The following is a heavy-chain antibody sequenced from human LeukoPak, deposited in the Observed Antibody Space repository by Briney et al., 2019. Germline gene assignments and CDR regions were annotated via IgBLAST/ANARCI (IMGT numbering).Heavy chain of an antibody. CDR1: GGSFSGYY. J-gene: IGHJ4*02. V-gene: IGHV4-34*01. CDR2: INHNGST. D-gene: IGHD4-23*01. CDR3: ARRSLRWRTGKQRCYFDY. Sequence: SETLSLTCAVYGGSFSGYYWSWIRQPPGKGLEWIGEINHNGSTNYNPSPKSRVTISVDTSKNQFSLKLSSVTAADTAVYYCARRSLRWRTGKQRCYFDYWGQGTLVTVSS.